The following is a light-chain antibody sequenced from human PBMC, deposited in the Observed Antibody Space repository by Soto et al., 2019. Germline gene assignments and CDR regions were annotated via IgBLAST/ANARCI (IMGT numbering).Light chain of an antibody. CDR2: DNT. J-gene: IGLJ1*01. Sequence: QSVLTQPPSVSGAPGQRVSISCTGSTSNIGAGYHVHWYQQFPGTAPKLLMYDNTNRPSGVPDRFSGSKSGTSASLAITGLQAEDEADYYCQSYDSSLSSYVFGTGTKLTAL. CDR3: QSYDSSLSSYV. V-gene: IGLV1-40*01. CDR1: TSNIGAGYH.